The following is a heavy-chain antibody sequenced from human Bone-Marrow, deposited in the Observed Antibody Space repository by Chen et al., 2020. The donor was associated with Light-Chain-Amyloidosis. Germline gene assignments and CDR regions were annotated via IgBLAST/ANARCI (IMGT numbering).Heavy chain of an antibody. J-gene: IGHJ6*02. D-gene: IGHD6-6*01. CDR1: GFTFSSYS. CDR2: ISSSSSYI. CDR3: ARDTEGQLEDRAYYYYYGMDV. Sequence: EVQLVESGGGLVKPGGSLRLSCAASGFTFSSYSMNWVRQAPGKGLEWVSSISSSSSYIYYADSVKGRFTISRDNAKNSLYLQMNSLRAEDTAVYYCARDTEGQLEDRAYYYYYGMDVWGQGTTVTVSS. V-gene: IGHV3-21*01.